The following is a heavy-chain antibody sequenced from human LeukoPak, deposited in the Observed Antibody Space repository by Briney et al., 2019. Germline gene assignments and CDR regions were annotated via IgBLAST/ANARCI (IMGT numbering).Heavy chain of an antibody. J-gene: IGHJ4*02. CDR2: ISAYNGNT. CDR3: ARESKDVEYSYGSDY. D-gene: IGHD5-18*01. V-gene: IGHV1-18*01. CDR1: GYTFTSYG. Sequence: ASVKVSCKASGYTFTSYGISWVRQAPGQGLEWMGWISAYNGNTNYAQKLQGRVTMTTDTSTSTAYMELRSLRSDDTAVYYCARESKDVEYSYGSDYWAREPWSPSPQ.